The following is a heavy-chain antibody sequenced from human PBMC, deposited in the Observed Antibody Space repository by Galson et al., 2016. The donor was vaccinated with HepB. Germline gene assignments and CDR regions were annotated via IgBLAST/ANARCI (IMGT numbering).Heavy chain of an antibody. Sequence: CAISGDSVSSHSVTWNWIRQSPSRGLEWLGRTYYRSKWYNDYAVSVRSRMTISPDTSKNQFSLQLNSVTPEDTAVYYCAREYYGMDVWGQGTTVTVSS. J-gene: IGHJ6*02. CDR2: TYYRSKWYN. V-gene: IGHV6-1*01. CDR3: AREYYGMDV. CDR1: GDSVSSHSVT.